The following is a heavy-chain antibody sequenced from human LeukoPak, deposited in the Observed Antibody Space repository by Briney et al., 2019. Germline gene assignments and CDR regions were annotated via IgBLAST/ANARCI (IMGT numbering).Heavy chain of an antibody. CDR2: ISSSSSYI. CDR1: GFTFSSYS. J-gene: IGHJ4*02. CDR3: ARSMYSGSYYVEFYFDY. D-gene: IGHD1-26*01. Sequence: GGSLRLSCAASGFTFSSYSMNWVRQAPGKGLEWVSSISSSSSYIYYADSVKGRFTISRDNAKNSLYLQMNSLRAEDTAVYYCARSMYSGSYYVEFYFDYWGQGTLVTVSS. V-gene: IGHV3-21*01.